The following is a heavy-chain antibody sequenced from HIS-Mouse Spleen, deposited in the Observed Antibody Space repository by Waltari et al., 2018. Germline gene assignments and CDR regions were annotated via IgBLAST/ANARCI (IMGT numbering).Heavy chain of an antibody. CDR2: INHSGGT. CDR1: GGSFSGYY. J-gene: IGHJ4*02. CDR3: ARGRSPATVTIGYYFDY. Sequence: QVQLQQWGAGLLKPSETLSLTCAVYGGSFSGYYWSWIRQPPGKGLEWIGEINHSGGTNYNPSLKSRVTISVDTSKNQFSLKLSSVTAADTAVYYCARGRSPATVTIGYYFDYWGQGTLVTVSS. V-gene: IGHV4-34*01. D-gene: IGHD4-17*01.